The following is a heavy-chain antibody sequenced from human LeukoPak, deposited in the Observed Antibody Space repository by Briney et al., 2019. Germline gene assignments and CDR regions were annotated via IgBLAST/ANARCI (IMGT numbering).Heavy chain of an antibody. CDR3: ARGGGIVVFKGGAFDI. V-gene: IGHV3-53*01. CDR2: IYSGGST. D-gene: IGHD3-22*01. CDR1: GFTVSSNY. Sequence: GGSLRLSCAASGFTVSSNYMSWVRQAPGKGLEWVSVIYSGGSTYYADSVKGRFTISRDNSKNTLYLQMNSLRAEDTAVYYCARGGGIVVFKGGAFDIWGQGTMVTVSS. J-gene: IGHJ3*02.